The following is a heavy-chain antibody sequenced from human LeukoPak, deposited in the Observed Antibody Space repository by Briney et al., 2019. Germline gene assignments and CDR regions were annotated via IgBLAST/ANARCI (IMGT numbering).Heavy chain of an antibody. CDR2: IIPILGIA. Sequence: SVKVSCKVSGGTFSSYAISWVRQAPGQGLEWMGRIIPILGIANYVQKFQGRVTITADKSTSTAYMELSSLRSEDTAVYYCARGPDYGGNSDYWGQGTLVTVSS. D-gene: IGHD4-23*01. CDR3: ARGPDYGGNSDY. CDR1: GGTFSSYA. J-gene: IGHJ4*02. V-gene: IGHV1-69*04.